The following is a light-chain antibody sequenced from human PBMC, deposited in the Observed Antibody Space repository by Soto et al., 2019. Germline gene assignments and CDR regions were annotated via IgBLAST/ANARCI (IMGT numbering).Light chain of an antibody. J-gene: IGKJ5*01. Sequence: DIVMTQSPLSLPVTPGEPASISCRSSQSLLHSNGYNYLDWYMQKPGQSPKLLIYLGSKRASGVHDRFSGSGSGTDFTLKIRRVEAADVGVYYCLQALQSLTCGKGTRLEIK. CDR3: LQALQSLT. CDR1: QSLLHSNGYNY. V-gene: IGKV2-28*01. CDR2: LGS.